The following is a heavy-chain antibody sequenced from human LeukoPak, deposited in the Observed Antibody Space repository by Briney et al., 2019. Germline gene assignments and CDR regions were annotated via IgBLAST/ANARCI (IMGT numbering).Heavy chain of an antibody. CDR1: GGSISSYY. J-gene: IGHJ6*03. V-gene: IGHV4-38-2*02. Sequence: SETLSLTCTVSGGSISSYYWGWIRQPPGKGLEWIGSIYHSGSTYYNPSLKSRVTISVDTSKNQFSLKLSSVTAADTAVYYCARVEGLHYYMDVWGKGTTVTVSS. CDR2: IYHSGST. D-gene: IGHD3-16*01. CDR3: ARVEGLHYYMDV.